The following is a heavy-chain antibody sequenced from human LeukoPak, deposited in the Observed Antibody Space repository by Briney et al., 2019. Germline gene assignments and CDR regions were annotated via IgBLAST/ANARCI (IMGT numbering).Heavy chain of an antibody. CDR2: IHYSGST. D-gene: IGHD7-27*01. CDR3: ARQSRRGWGAEYYTSFDY. J-gene: IGHJ4*02. Sequence: SETLSLTCTVSGGSISSSSYYWGWIRQPPGKGLEWIGSIHYSGSTYYNPSLKSRVTISVDTSKNQFSLKLSSVTAADTAVYYCARQSRRGWGAEYYTSFDYWGQGTLVTVSS. CDR1: GGSISSSSYY. V-gene: IGHV4-39*01.